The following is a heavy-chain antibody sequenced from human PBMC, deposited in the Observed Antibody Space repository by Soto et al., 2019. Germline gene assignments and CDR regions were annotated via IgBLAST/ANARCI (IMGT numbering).Heavy chain of an antibody. D-gene: IGHD6-6*01. J-gene: IGHJ6*02. CDR1: GFTFSGYG. Sequence: WGSLRLSCVASGFTFSGYGMHWVRQAPGKGLEWVAVMSNDGSNKYYADSVKGRFTISRDNSKNMLYLQMNSLRTEDTAVYYCAKGSSSVYYYYYGIDVWGQGTTVTVSS. CDR2: MSNDGSNK. CDR3: AKGSSSVYYYYYGIDV. V-gene: IGHV3-30*18.